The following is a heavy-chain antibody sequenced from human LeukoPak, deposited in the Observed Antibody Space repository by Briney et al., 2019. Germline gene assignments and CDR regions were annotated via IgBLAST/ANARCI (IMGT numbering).Heavy chain of an antibody. CDR3: ARHVSSGWYYFDY. V-gene: IGHV1-2*02. CDR2: INPNSGGT. CDR1: GYTFTGYY. D-gene: IGHD6-19*01. J-gene: IGHJ4*02. Sequence: ASVKVSCKASGYTFTGYYMHWVRQAPGQGLEWMGWINPNSGGTNYAQKFQGRVTMTRDTSISTAYMELSSLRSEDTAVYYCARHVSSGWYYFDYWGQGTLVTDSS.